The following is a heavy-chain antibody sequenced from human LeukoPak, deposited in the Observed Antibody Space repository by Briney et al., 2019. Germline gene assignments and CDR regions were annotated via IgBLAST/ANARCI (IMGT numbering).Heavy chain of an antibody. CDR3: AGHDIVPVIRRGFDF. CDR2: IFYNGVT. V-gene: IGHV4-59*08. D-gene: IGHD2-21*02. CDR1: GGSLINYY. J-gene: IGHJ4*02. Sequence: PSESLSLTCTVSGGSLINYYWSCIRQPPRKGLGWIGYIFYNGVTYYNPSLKSRVTISVDTSKNQFSLNLNSVTAADTAVYVCAGHDIVPVIRRGFDFWGQGTLVTVSS.